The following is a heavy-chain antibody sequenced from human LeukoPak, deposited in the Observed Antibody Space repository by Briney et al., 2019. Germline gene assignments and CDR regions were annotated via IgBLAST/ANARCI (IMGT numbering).Heavy chain of an antibody. CDR2: INPNSGGT. Sequence: ASVKVSCKASGYTFTDYYMHWVRQAPGQGLESMGWINPNSGGTNYAQKFQGRVTMTRDTSITTAYMELNRLTSDDTAVYYCARATNSPYFDYWGQGTLVTVSS. CDR1: GYTFTDYY. D-gene: IGHD2/OR15-2a*01. CDR3: ARATNSPYFDY. J-gene: IGHJ4*02. V-gene: IGHV1-2*02.